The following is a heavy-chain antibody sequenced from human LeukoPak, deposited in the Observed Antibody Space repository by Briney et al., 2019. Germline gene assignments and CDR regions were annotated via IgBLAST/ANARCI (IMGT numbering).Heavy chain of an antibody. CDR1: GGSISSGSYY. CDR2: IYTSGST. Sequence: SETLSLTCTVSGGSISSGSYYWSWIRQPAGKGLEWIGRIYTSGSTNYSPSLKSRVTISVDTSKNQFSLKLSSVTAADTAVYYCARSYYMDVWGKGTTVTVSS. CDR3: ARSYYMDV. V-gene: IGHV4-61*02. J-gene: IGHJ6*03.